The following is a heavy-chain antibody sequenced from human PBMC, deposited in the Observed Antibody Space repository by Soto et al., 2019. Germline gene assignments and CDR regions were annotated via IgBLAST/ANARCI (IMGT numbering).Heavy chain of an antibody. CDR3: ARRYSSAFDI. CDR1: GGSISSYY. D-gene: IGHD6-13*01. J-gene: IGHJ3*02. CDR2: IYYSGST. Sequence: SETLSLTCTVFGGSISSYYWSWIRQPPGKGLEWIGYIYYSGSTNYNPSLKSRVTISVDTSKNQFSLKLSSVTAADTAVYYCARRYSSAFDIWGQGTMVTVSS. V-gene: IGHV4-59*08.